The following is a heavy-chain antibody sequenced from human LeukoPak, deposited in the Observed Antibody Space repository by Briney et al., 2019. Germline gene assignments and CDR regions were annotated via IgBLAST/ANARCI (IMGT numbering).Heavy chain of an antibody. Sequence: ASVKVSCKVSGYTLTELSMHWVRQAPGNGLEWMGGFDPEDGETIYAQKFQGRVTMTEDTSTDTAYMELSSLRSEDTAVYYCATWDGSGSYSPTYFDYWGQGTLVTVSS. V-gene: IGHV1-24*01. CDR3: ATWDGSGSYSPTYFDY. CDR1: GYTLTELS. CDR2: FDPEDGET. D-gene: IGHD3-10*01. J-gene: IGHJ4*02.